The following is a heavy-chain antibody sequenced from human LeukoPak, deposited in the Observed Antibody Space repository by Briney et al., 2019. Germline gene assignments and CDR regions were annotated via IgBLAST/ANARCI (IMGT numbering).Heavy chain of an antibody. CDR2: IFTSGST. Sequence: SETLSLTCTVSGDSISGYYWSWIRQPAGKGLEWIGHIFTSGSTNYNPSLKSRVTISVDTSKNQFSLKLSSVTAADTAVYYCARSQQTWYYYYMDVWGKGTTVTISS. CDR3: ARSQQTWYYYYMDV. V-gene: IGHV4-4*07. J-gene: IGHJ6*03. CDR1: GDSISGYY. D-gene: IGHD6-13*01.